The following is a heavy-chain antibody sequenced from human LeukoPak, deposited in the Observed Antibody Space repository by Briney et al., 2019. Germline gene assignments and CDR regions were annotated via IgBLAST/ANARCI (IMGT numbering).Heavy chain of an antibody. CDR2: IYYSGST. CDR3: ARNGCSSTSCYLYMDV. V-gene: IGHV4-59*12. Sequence: SETLSLTCTVSGGSISSYYWSWIRQPPGKGLEWIGYIYYSGSTNYNPSLKSRVTISVDTSKNQFSLKLSSVTAADTAVYYCARNGCSSTSCYLYMDVWGQGTTVTVSS. D-gene: IGHD2-2*01. CDR1: GGSISSYY. J-gene: IGHJ6*03.